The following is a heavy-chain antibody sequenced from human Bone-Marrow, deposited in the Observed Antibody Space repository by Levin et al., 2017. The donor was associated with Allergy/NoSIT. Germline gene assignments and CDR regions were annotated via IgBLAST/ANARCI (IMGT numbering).Heavy chain of an antibody. CDR1: GFSLNTYRVG. V-gene: IGHV2-5*01. CDR2: ISWNDDK. Sequence: SGPTLVKPTQTLTLTCTFSGFSLNTYRVGVAWIRQPPGKALEWLALISWNDDKRYSPSLKSRLTITKDTSKNQVVLTMTNMDPVDTTTYYCARVIAVAGRAEFDYWGQGTLVTVSS. CDR3: ARVIAVAGRAEFDY. J-gene: IGHJ4*02. D-gene: IGHD6-19*01.